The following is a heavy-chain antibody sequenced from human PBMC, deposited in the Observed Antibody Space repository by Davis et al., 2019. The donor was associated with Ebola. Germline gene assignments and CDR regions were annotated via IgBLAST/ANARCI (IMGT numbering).Heavy chain of an antibody. D-gene: IGHD2-2*01. J-gene: IGHJ6*03. CDR1: GYTFTGCY. CDR2: INPNSGGT. Sequence: ASVKVSCKASGYTFTGCYMHWVRQAPGQGLEWMGWINPNSGGTNYAQNFQGRVTMTTDTSTSTAYMELRSLRSDDTAVYYCARRQAYCTTGSCYRYRDYYMDVWGKGTTVTVSS. V-gene: IGHV1-2*02. CDR3: ARRQAYCTTGSCYRYRDYYMDV.